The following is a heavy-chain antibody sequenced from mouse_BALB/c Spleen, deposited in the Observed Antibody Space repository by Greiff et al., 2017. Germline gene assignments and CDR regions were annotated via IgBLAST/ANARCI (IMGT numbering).Heavy chain of an antibody. Sequence: VQLKESGPGLVAPSQSLSITCTVSGFSLTSYGVHWVRQPPGKGLEWLGVIWAGGSTNYNSALMSRLSISKDNSKSQVFLKMNSLQTDDTAMYYCARDPSYYYGSRGAMDYWGQGTSVTVSS. J-gene: IGHJ4*01. CDR3: ARDPSYYYGSRGAMDY. D-gene: IGHD1-1*01. CDR1: GFSLTSYG. CDR2: IWAGGST. V-gene: IGHV2-9*02.